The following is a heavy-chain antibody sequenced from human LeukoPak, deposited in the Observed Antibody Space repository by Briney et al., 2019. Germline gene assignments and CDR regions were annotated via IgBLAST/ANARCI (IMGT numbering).Heavy chain of an antibody. D-gene: IGHD6-13*01. CDR1: GGSFSSYF. V-gene: IGHV4-59*12. Sequence: SETLSLTCTVSGGSFSSYFWSWIRQPPGKGLEWIGYIYYSGSTHYNSSLKSRVTISLDTSRNQFSLKLSSVTAADTAVYYCARLGRTAGIYYFDYWGQGTLVTVSS. CDR3: ARLGRTAGIYYFDY. J-gene: IGHJ4*02. CDR2: IYYSGST.